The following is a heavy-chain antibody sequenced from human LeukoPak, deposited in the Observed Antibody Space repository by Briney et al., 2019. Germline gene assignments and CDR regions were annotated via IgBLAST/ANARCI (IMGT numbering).Heavy chain of an antibody. CDR1: GYTFTDYY. V-gene: IGHV1-69-2*01. J-gene: IGHJ4*02. CDR2: VDPEDGET. Sequence: ASVKVSCKVSGYTFTDYYMHWVQQAPGKGLEWMGLVDPEDGETIYAEEFQGRVTITADTSTDTAYMELSSLRSEDTAAYYCATAPLFIAVAGTSGYWGQGTLVTVSS. CDR3: ATAPLFIAVAGTSGY. D-gene: IGHD6-19*01.